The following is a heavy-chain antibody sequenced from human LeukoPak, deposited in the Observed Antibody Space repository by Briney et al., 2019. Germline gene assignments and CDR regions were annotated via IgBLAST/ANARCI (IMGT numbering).Heavy chain of an antibody. CDR1: GGSISSSSFY. D-gene: IGHD6-19*01. CDR3: ARTKRDRIAVAGTFDY. V-gene: IGHV4-39*01. J-gene: IGHJ4*02. Sequence: PSETPSLTRTVSGGSISSSSFYWGWVRPPPGKGLGGVGGVYYGGSTYYNPSLKSRVTISVDTSKNQFSLKLSSVTAADTAVYYCARTKRDRIAVAGTFDYWGQGTLVTVSS. CDR2: VYYGGST.